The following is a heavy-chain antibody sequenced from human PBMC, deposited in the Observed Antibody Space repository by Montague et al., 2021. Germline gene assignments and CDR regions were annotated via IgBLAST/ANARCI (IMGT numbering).Heavy chain of an antibody. Sequence: SETLSLTCSVSGDSITGYYWSWIRLPPGKGLEWIGYVYSSGSTSYNPSLKSRVIISVESAKNQISLTLNSATAADTAVYYCARGHGYDSSWFYWGQGTLIPVSA. CDR3: ARGHGYDSSWFY. CDR1: GDSITGYY. V-gene: IGHV4-59*12. CDR2: VYSSGST. J-gene: IGHJ4*02. D-gene: IGHD6-13*01.